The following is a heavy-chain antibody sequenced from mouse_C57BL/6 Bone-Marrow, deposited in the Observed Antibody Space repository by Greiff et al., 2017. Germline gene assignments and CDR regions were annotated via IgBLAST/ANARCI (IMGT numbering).Heavy chain of an antibody. Sequence: DVQLQESGGDLVKPGGSLKLSCAASGFTFSSYGMSWVRQTPDKRLEWVATISSGGSYTYYPDSVKGRFTISRDNAKNTLYLQMSSLKSEDTAMYYCARPNMDYWGQGTSVTVSS. V-gene: IGHV5-6*01. CDR1: GFTFSSYG. CDR2: ISSGGSYT. J-gene: IGHJ4*01. CDR3: ARPNMDY.